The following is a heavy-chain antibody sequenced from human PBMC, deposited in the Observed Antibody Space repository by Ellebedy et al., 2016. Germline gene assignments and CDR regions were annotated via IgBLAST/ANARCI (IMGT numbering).Heavy chain of an antibody. J-gene: IGHJ4*02. CDR3: AKDRRFGELYRSILDY. CDR2: ISYDGSNK. V-gene: IGHV3-30*04. Sequence: GESLKISXAASGFTFSSYAMHWVRQAPGKGLEWVAVISYDGSNKYYADSVKGRFTISRDNSKNTLYLQMNSLRAEDTAVYYCAKDRRFGELYRSILDYWGQGTLVTVSS. CDR1: GFTFSSYA. D-gene: IGHD3-10*01.